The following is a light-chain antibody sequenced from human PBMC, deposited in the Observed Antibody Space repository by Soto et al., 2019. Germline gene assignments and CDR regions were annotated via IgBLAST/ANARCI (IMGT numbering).Light chain of an antibody. V-gene: IGKV3-15*01. CDR3: QQYNNWPYT. CDR2: RAS. Sequence: EIVMTQSPATLSVSPGGSATLSCRASQHVSSNFAWYRQKPGQAPTLLIYRASTRATGIPARFSGSGSGTEFTPAISSLYSEAFAVYYCQQYNNWPYTFGQGTKLEI. J-gene: IGKJ2*01. CDR1: QHVSSN.